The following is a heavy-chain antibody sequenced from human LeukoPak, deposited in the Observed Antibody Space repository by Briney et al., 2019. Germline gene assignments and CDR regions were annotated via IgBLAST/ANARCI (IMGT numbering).Heavy chain of an antibody. CDR3: ARKAYPTSGWPKVDY. CDR2: INHSGST. CDR1: GGSFSGYY. J-gene: IGHJ4*02. Sequence: SETLSLTCAVYGGSFSGYYWSWIRQPPGKGLEWIGEINHSGSTNYNPSLKSRVTISVDTSKNQFSLKLSSVTAADTAVYYCARKAYPTSGWPKVDYWGQGTLVTVSS. D-gene: IGHD6-19*01. V-gene: IGHV4-34*01.